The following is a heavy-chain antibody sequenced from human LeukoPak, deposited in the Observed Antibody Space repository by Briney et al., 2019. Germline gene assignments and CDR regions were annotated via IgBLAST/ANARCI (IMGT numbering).Heavy chain of an antibody. CDR2: FSGSGGST. CDR3: TRWKGDFDY. CDR1: GFTFSSYA. D-gene: IGHD5-24*01. J-gene: IGHJ4*02. Sequence: SGGSLRLSCAASGFTFSSYAMSWVRQAPGKGLECISGFSGSGGSTYYADSVKGRFTISRDNSKNTLYLQMNSLKTEDTAVYYCTRWKGDFDYWGQGTLVTVSS. V-gene: IGHV3-23*01.